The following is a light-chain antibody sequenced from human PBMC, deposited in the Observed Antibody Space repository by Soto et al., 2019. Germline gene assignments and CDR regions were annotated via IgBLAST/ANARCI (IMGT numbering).Light chain of an antibody. Sequence: DIQMTQSPSTLSASVGDRVTTTCRASQTISPWLAWYQQSPGKAPKLLIYKASSLAGGVPSRFSGSGSGTEFTLTISSLQPDDFATYYCQHYKTDSRAFGQGTKVEIK. J-gene: IGKJ1*01. CDR1: QTISPW. V-gene: IGKV1-5*03. CDR3: QHYKTDSRA. CDR2: KAS.